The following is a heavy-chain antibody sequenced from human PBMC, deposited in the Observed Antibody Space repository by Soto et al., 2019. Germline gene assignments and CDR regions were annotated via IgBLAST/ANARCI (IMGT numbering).Heavy chain of an antibody. J-gene: IGHJ6*02. D-gene: IGHD2-2*01. V-gene: IGHV3-48*02. CDR1: GFAFSSYT. Sequence: AGGSLRLSCAASGFAFSSYTMNWVRQAPGKGLEWVSFISGRGTTAYYADSVKGRFTISRDNAKNSLYLQLDSLRDEDTATYYCARPGFCSGISCKYYFYYYGMDVWGQGTTVTVSS. CDR3: ARPGFCSGISCKYYFYYYGMDV. CDR2: ISGRGTTA.